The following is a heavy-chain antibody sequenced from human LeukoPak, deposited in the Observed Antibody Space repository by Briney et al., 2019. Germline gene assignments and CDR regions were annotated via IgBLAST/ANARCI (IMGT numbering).Heavy chain of an antibody. CDR3: ARDRRDYDILTGYYNAPIGMDV. CDR1: GGSISSGDYY. Sequence: SETLSLTCTVSGGSISSGDYYWSWIRQPPGKGLEWIGYIYYSGSTYYNPSLKSRVTISVDTSKNQFPLKLTSVTAADTAVYYCARDRRDYDILTGYYNAPIGMDVWGQGTTVTVSS. J-gene: IGHJ6*02. V-gene: IGHV4-30-4*01. D-gene: IGHD3-9*01. CDR2: IYYSGST.